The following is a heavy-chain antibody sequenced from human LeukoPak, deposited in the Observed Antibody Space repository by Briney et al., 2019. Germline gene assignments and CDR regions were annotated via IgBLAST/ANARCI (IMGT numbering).Heavy chain of an antibody. CDR3: AILSYGDSDRFFDY. Sequence: KASETLSLTCAVYGGSFSGYYWSWIRQPPGKGLEWIGEINHSGSTNYNPSLKSRVTISVDTSKNQFSLKLSSVTAADTAIYYCAILSYGDSDRFFDYWGQGTLVTVSS. CDR2: INHSGST. CDR1: GGSFSGYY. V-gene: IGHV4-34*01. D-gene: IGHD4-17*01. J-gene: IGHJ4*02.